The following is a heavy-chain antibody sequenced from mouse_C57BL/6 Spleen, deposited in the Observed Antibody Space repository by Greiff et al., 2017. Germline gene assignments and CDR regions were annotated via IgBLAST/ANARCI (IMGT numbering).Heavy chain of an antibody. CDR1: GFSFNTYA. CDR3: VRHAYDYWFAY. J-gene: IGHJ3*01. Sequence: EVQLMESGGGLVQPKGSLKLSCAASGFSFNTYAMNWVRQAPGKGLEWVARIRSKSNNYATYYADSVKDRFTISRDDSESMLYLQMNNLKTEDTAMYYCVRHAYDYWFAYWGQGTLVTVSA. V-gene: IGHV10-1*01. D-gene: IGHD2-4*01. CDR2: IRSKSNNYAT.